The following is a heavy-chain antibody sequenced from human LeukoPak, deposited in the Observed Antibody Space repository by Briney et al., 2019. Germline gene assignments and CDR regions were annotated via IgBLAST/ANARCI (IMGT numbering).Heavy chain of an antibody. CDR3: AKVPSNGGNSDDF. D-gene: IGHD2-8*01. V-gene: IGHV3-9*01. CDR1: QFTFEDYA. CDR2: ITRNSGII. Sequence: SLRLSCAASQFTFEDYAMQWVRQVPGKGLEWVSGITRNSGIIAYADSVKGRFTISRDNANKSLYLHMNSLRVEDTAVYYCAKVPSNGGNSDDFWGQGTQVTVSS. J-gene: IGHJ4*02.